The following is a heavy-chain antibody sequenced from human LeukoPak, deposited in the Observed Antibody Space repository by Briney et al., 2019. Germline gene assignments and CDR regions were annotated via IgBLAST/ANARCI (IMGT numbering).Heavy chain of an antibody. V-gene: IGHV4-61*02. CDR3: ARVVAVAYKGYHFDY. Sequence: KPSETLSLTCTVSGGAISSGTYYWSWIRQPAGKALEWIGRIYSSGSTDYNPSLKSRVTISVDTSKNQFSLKLSSVTAADTALYFCARVVAVAYKGYHFDYWGQGILVTVSS. CDR1: GGAISSGTYY. D-gene: IGHD6-19*01. CDR2: IYSSGST. J-gene: IGHJ4*02.